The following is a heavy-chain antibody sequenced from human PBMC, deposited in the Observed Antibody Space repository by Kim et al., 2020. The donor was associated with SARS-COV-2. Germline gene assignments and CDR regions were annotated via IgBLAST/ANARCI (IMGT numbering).Heavy chain of an antibody. J-gene: IGHJ6*01. V-gene: IGHV3-30-3*01. D-gene: IGHD6-13*01. Sequence: GGSLRLSCAASGFTFSSYAMHWVRQAPGKGLEWVAVISYDGSNKYYADSVKGRFTISRDNSKNTLYLQMNSLRAEDTAVYYCARDQGGSSWFKSHYYYG. CDR2: ISYDGSNK. CDR1: GFTFSSYA. CDR3: ARDQGGSSWFKSHYYYG.